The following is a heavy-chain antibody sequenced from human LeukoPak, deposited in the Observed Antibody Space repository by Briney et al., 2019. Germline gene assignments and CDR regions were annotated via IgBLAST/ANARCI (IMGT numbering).Heavy chain of an antibody. Sequence: GGSLRLSCAASGFDFSAYEMNWVRQAPGKGLEWVSYFAGSDTTTYYADSVKGRFTISRDNAKNLLYLQMNSLRAEDTALYYCTALGYHLDSWGQGTLVTVSS. CDR2: FAGSDTTT. CDR1: GFDFSAYE. V-gene: IGHV3-48*03. CDR3: TALGYHLDS. J-gene: IGHJ4*02. D-gene: IGHD5-12*01.